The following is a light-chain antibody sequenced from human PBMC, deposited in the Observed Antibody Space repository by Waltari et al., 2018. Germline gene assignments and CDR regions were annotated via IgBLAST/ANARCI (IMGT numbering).Light chain of an antibody. J-gene: IGLJ1*01. CDR2: EDS. CDR1: KLGNKF. CDR3: QAWDSGFYV. V-gene: IGLV3-1*01. Sequence: SYELTQPPSVSVSPGQTASITCSAYKLGNKFVSWYKQKPGQSPLLVIHEDSKRPSGIPEGSSGTNSGNTATLTISGTQAMDEADYYCQAWDSGFYVFGSGTKVTVL.